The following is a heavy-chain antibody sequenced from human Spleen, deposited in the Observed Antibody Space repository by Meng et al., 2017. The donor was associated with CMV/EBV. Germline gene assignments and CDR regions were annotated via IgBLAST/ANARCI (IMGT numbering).Heavy chain of an antibody. J-gene: IGHJ6*02. CDR3: ARDIVREQVGSSYYYYGMDV. D-gene: IGHD1-26*01. CDR1: GYTFTGYY. Sequence: ASVKVSCKASGYTFTGYYMHWVRQAPGQGLEWMGWINPNSGGTNYAQKFQGRVTMTRDTSISTAYMELRSLRSDDTAVYYCARDIVREQVGSSYYYYGMDVWGQGTTVTVSS. V-gene: IGHV1-2*02. CDR2: INPNSGGT.